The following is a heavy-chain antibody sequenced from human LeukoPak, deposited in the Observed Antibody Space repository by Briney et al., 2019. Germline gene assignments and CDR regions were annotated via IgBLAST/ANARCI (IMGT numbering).Heavy chain of an antibody. V-gene: IGHV4-38-2*02. Sequence: SETLSLTCTVSGYSISSGYYWGWIRQPPGKGLEWIGSIYHSGSTYYNPSLKSRVTISVDTSKNQFSLKLSSVTAADTAVYYCARGRTTVTTGYYFDYWGQGTLVTVSS. J-gene: IGHJ4*02. CDR2: IYHSGST. D-gene: IGHD4-11*01. CDR1: GYSISSGYY. CDR3: ARGRTTVTTGYYFDY.